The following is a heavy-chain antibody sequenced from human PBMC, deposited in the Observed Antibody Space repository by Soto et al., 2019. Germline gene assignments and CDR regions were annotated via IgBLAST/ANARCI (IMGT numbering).Heavy chain of an antibody. J-gene: IGHJ6*02. Sequence: GGSLRLSCAASGFTFSSYSMNWVRQAPGKGLEWVSSISSSSSYIYYADSVKGRFTISGDNAKNSLYLQMNGLRAEDTAVYYSARVPELLWFGELSADGMDVWGQGTTVTVSS. CDR3: ARVPELLWFGELSADGMDV. V-gene: IGHV3-21*01. CDR1: GFTFSSYS. CDR2: ISSSSSYI. D-gene: IGHD3-10*01.